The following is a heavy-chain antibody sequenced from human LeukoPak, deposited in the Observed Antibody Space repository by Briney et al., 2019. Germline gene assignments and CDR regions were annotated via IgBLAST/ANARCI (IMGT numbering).Heavy chain of an antibody. CDR2: INPNSGGT. J-gene: IGHJ3*02. CDR1: GYTFTGYY. CDR3: ARYQLGANNAFDI. D-gene: IGHD3-16*01. Sequence: ASVKVSCKASGYTFTGYYMHWVRQAPGQGLEWMGWINPNSGGTNYAQKFQGRVTMTRDTSISTAYMELIRLRSDDTAMFYCARYQLGANNAFDIWGQGTMVTVSS. V-gene: IGHV1-2*02.